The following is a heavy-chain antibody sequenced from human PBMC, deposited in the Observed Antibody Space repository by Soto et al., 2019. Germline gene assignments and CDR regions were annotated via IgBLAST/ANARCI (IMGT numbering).Heavy chain of an antibody. CDR2: IYYSGST. V-gene: IGHV4-30-4*01. CDR3: ATIKLGSNRLDY. J-gene: IGHJ4*02. Sequence: SETLSLTCGVSGDTISSGDYYWSWIRQPPGKGLEWIGYIYYSGSTYYNPSLKSRVTISVDTSKNHFSLKLSSVTAADTAVYYCATIKLGSNRLDYWGQGTLVTVSS. CDR1: GDTISSGDYY. D-gene: IGHD3-10*01.